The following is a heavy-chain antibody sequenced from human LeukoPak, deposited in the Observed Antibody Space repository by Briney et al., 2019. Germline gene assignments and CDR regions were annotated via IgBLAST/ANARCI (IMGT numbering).Heavy chain of an antibody. J-gene: IGHJ4*02. D-gene: IGHD3-10*01. CDR3: ARDRYYYGSGFDY. CDR2: ISYDGSNK. V-gene: IGHV3-30*04. CDR1: GFTFSSYA. Sequence: GRSLRLSCAASGFTFSSYAMHWVRQAPGKGLEWVAVISYDGSNKYYADSVKGRFTISRNNSKNTLYLQMNSLRAEDTAVYYCARDRYYYGSGFDYWGQGTLVTVSS.